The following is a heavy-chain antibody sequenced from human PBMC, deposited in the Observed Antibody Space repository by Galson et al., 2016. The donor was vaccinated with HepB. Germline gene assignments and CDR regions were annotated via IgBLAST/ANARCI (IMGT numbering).Heavy chain of an antibody. CDR3: ARHKALSGGPYFYAMDV. Sequence: SLPSPVPGDSITSSGRNYGWTLQPPGKRLEWIRGFDYSGNTYYNPSLKSRVTISTDTSRDQLSLRLSSVTAADTAVYYCARHKALSGGPYFYAMDVWGQGTTVTVSS. D-gene: IGHD3-16*01. CDR1: GDSITSSGRN. CDR2: FDYSGNT. J-gene: IGHJ6*02. V-gene: IGHV4-39*01.